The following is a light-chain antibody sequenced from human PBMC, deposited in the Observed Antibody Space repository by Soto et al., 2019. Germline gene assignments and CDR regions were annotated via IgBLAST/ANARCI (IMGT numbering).Light chain of an antibody. Sequence: EIVLTQSPATLSLSPGEIATLSCRASQSVSSYLAWYQQKPGQAPRLLIYDASNRATGIPARFSGSGSGTDFTLTISSLEPEDFAVYYCQQRSIWPMVTFGPGTKVDIK. V-gene: IGKV3-11*01. J-gene: IGKJ3*01. CDR1: QSVSSY. CDR2: DAS. CDR3: QQRSIWPMVT.